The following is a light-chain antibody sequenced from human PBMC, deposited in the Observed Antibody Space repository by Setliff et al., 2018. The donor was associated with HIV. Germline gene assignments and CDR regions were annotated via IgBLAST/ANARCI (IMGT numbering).Light chain of an antibody. CDR1: SSNVGKYDF. V-gene: IGLV2-14*02. CDR3: SSYTSSSTCV. CDR2: EVS. Sequence: QSVLTQPASVSGSPGQSITISCTGNSSNVGKYDFVSWYRQYPGEVPKLIIYEVSDRPSGVSNRFSGSKSGITASLTISGLQAEDEADYYCSSYTSSSTCVFGTGTKVTVL. J-gene: IGLJ1*01.